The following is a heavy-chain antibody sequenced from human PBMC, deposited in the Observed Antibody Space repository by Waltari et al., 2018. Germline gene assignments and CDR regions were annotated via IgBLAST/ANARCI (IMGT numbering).Heavy chain of an antibody. CDR2: IYPGATP. CDR3: ARIYGSGTFIYMDV. CDR1: GCSILSYY. Sequence: QVQLQESGPGLLKPSETLSLTCTVSGCSILSYYWSWIRQPAGKGLEWIGRIYPGATPYYNPSLQTRIMMSVDTSQNQFSLKLSSVTAADTAVYYCARIYGSGTFIYMDVWGKGTTVTVSS. J-gene: IGHJ6*03. D-gene: IGHD3-10*01. V-gene: IGHV4-4*07.